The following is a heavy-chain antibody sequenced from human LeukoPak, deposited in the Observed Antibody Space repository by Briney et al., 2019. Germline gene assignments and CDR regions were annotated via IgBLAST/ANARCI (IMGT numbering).Heavy chain of an antibody. CDR2: IYYSGST. J-gene: IGHJ4*02. CDR1: GGSISSGSYY. Sequence: PSETLSLTCTVSGGSISSGSYYWGWIRQPPGKGLEWIGNIYYSGSTYYNPSLKSRVTISVDTSKNQFSLKLSSVTDADTAVYYCARRSAGNHRNLNFDFWGQGTLVTVSS. CDR3: ARRSAGNHRNLNFDF. V-gene: IGHV4-39*01. D-gene: IGHD6-13*01.